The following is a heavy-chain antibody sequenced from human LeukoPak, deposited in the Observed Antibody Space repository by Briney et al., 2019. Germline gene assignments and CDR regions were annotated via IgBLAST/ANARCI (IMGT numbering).Heavy chain of an antibody. CDR1: GFTFSSYW. J-gene: IGHJ6*04. CDR2: INSEGSST. V-gene: IGHV3-74*01. CDR3: ARDRPLTDYYYYGMDV. Sequence: GGSLRLSCAASGFTFSSYWMHWVRQAPGEGLVWVSRINSEGSSTSYADSVKGRFTISRDNAKNTLYLQMNSLRAEDTAVYYCARDRPLTDYYYYGMDVWGKGTTVTVSS. D-gene: IGHD6-6*01.